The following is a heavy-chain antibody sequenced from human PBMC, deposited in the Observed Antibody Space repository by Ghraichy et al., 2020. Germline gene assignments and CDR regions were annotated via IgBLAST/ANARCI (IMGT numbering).Heavy chain of an antibody. J-gene: IGHJ4*02. Sequence: SETPSLTCTVSGGSISSSNYYWGWIRQPPGKGLEWIGSMYYSGSTYYNPSLKSRVTISVDTSKNQFSLRLSSVTAADTALYYCARHPYSSGWPYYFDSWGQGILVTVSS. CDR1: GGSISSSNYY. CDR3: ARHPYSSGWPYYFDS. CDR2: MYYSGST. V-gene: IGHV4-39*01. D-gene: IGHD6-19*01.